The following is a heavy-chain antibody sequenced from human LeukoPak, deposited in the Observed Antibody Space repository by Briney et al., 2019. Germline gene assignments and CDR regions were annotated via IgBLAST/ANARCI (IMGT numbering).Heavy chain of an antibody. J-gene: IGHJ4*02. D-gene: IGHD2-21*02. V-gene: IGHV5-51*01. CDR3: ARAQAYCGGDCYSNAPFDY. CDR2: IYPGDSDT. Sequence: GESLKISCKGSAYSFTSYWIGWVRQMAGKGLEWWRIIYPGDSDTRYSPSFQGQVTIPADKSISTAYLQWSSLIAEDTVRYHCARAQAYCGGDCYSNAPFDYWGQGTLVTVSS. CDR1: AYSFTSYW.